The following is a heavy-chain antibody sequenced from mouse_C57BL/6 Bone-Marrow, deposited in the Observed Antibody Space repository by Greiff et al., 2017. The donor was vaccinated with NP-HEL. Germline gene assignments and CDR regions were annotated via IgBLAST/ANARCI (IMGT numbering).Heavy chain of an antibody. Sequence: QVQLKESGPGLVAPSQSLSITCTVSGFSLTSYGVDWVRQSPGKGLEWLGVIWGVGSTNYNSALKSRLSISKDNSKSQVFLKMNSLQTDDTAMYYCATSISSSNTFFAYWGQGTLVTVSA. V-gene: IGHV2-6*01. D-gene: IGHD2-5*01. J-gene: IGHJ3*01. CDR1: GFSLTSYG. CDR2: IWGVGST. CDR3: ATSISSSNTFFAY.